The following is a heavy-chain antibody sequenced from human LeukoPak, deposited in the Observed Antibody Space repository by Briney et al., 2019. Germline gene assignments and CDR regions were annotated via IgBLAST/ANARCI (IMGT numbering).Heavy chain of an antibody. D-gene: IGHD5-12*01. Sequence: PGWSLRLSCAASGFTFSSYEMNWVRQAPGKGLEWISYISSSGSTTYYADSVKGRFTISRDNSKNTVYLQMNSLRAEDTAVYYCLRDPYEAYWGQGTLVTVSS. CDR3: LRDPYEAY. J-gene: IGHJ4*02. CDR2: ISSSGSTT. V-gene: IGHV3-48*03. CDR1: GFTFSSYE.